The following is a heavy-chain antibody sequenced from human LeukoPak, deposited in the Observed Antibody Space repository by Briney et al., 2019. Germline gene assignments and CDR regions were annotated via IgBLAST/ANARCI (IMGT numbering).Heavy chain of an antibody. V-gene: IGHV4-38-2*02. CDR3: ARLTREMATKHFDY. Sequence: SETLSLTCTVSGYSISNGYYWDWIRQPPGRGLEWIGNIYRSGSTSYNPSLTRRVTISVDTSKNHFSLKLRSVTAADTAVYYCARLTREMATKHFDYWGQGTLVTVSS. CDR1: GYSISNGYY. CDR2: IYRSGST. J-gene: IGHJ4*02. D-gene: IGHD5-24*01.